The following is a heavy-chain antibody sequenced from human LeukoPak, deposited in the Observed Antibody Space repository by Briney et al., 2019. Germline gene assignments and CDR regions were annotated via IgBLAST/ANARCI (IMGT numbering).Heavy chain of an antibody. J-gene: IGHJ4*02. Sequence: SQTLSLTCTVSGGSLSSGSYYWSCIRQPAGKGLEWIGRIYTSGSTNYNPSLKSRVTISVDTSKNQFSLKLSSVTAADTAVYYCARDYGGNPSGFDYGGQGTLVTVSS. V-gene: IGHV4-61*02. D-gene: IGHD4-23*01. CDR2: IYTSGST. CDR3: ARDYGGNPSGFDY. CDR1: GGSLSSGSYY.